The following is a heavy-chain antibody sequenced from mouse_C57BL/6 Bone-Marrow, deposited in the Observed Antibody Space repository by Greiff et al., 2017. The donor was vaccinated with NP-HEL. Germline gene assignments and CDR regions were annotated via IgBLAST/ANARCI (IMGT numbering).Heavy chain of an antibody. CDR2: IYPGSGST. V-gene: IGHV1-55*01. J-gene: IGHJ2*01. Sequence: LQPGAELVKPGASVKMSCKASGYTFTSYWITWVKQRPGQGLEWIGDIYPGSGSTNYNEKFKSKATLTVDTSSSTAYMQLSSLTSEDSAVYYCARDYGSSDYWGQGTTLTVSS. CDR1: GYTFTSYW. CDR3: ARDYGSSDY. D-gene: IGHD1-1*01.